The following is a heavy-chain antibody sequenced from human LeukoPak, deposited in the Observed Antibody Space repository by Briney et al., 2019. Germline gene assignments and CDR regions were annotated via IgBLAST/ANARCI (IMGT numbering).Heavy chain of an antibody. D-gene: IGHD7-27*01. Sequence: SETLSLTCTVSGGSISSRGYYWGWIRQPPGKGLEWIGSIDYSGTTYYNPSLKSRVTISRDTSKNQFSLNLRSVTAADTAVYYCASDLENWDIDNWGQGTLVTVSA. CDR3: ASDLENWDIDN. CDR1: GGSISSRGYY. J-gene: IGHJ4*02. V-gene: IGHV4-39*07. CDR2: IDYSGTT.